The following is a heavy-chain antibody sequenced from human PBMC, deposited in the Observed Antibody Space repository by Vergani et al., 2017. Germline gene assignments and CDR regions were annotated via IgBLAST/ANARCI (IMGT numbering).Heavy chain of an antibody. CDR2: LDPRGGPP. V-gene: IGHV1-46*02. CDR1: GYIFNSYY. Sequence: QVQLVQSGAAVKKPGASVKLSCKSSGYIFNSYYIHWVRQAPGQGLEWMGLLDPRGGPPTYAEKFEGRVTLTSDTSTSTFYMELRSLRSDDTAVYYCARGSGYNPWGFDYWGQGTLVTVSS. CDR3: ARGSGYNPWGFDY. D-gene: IGHD5-24*01. J-gene: IGHJ4*02.